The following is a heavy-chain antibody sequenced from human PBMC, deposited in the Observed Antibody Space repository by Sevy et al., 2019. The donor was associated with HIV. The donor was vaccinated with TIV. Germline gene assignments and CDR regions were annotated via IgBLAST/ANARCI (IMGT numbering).Heavy chain of an antibody. CDR2: IDSGGST. D-gene: IGHD3-22*01. J-gene: IGHJ6*02. CDR3: ARDRYYDASGYYYYYYGMDV. Sequence: GGSLRLSCEASGFTVSGNYMAWVRLAPGKGLEWVSLIDSGGSTYYAHSVKGRFTISRDNAKNTLYLQMNPLRAEDTAVYFCARDRYYDASGYYYYYYGMDVWGQGTTVTVSS. V-gene: IGHV3-66*01. CDR1: GFTVSGNY.